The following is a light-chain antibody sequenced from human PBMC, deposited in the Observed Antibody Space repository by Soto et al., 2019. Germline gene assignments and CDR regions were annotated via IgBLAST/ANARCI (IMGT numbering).Light chain of an antibody. CDR1: QTISSW. CDR3: QQANSFPIT. V-gene: IGKV1-12*01. CDR2: AAS. J-gene: IGKJ5*01. Sequence: IHMTDSPSRLCASIGARGTLTCRASQTISSWLAWYQQKPGKAPNLLIYAASSLQSGVPSRFSGSGSGTDFTLTISSLQPEDFATYYCQQANSFPITFGQGTRLEIK.